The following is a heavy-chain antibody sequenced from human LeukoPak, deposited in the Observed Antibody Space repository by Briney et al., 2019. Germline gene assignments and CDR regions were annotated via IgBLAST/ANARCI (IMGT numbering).Heavy chain of an antibody. J-gene: IGHJ6*02. CDR2: ISGSGGST. CDR3: AKSPMVRGVPYYYYGMDV. Sequence: PGGSLRLSCAASGFTFSSYDMSWVRQAPGKGLEWVSAISGSGGSTYYADSVKGRFTISRDNSKNTLYLQMNSLRAEDTAVYYCAKSPMVRGVPYYYYGMDVWGQGTTVTVSS. D-gene: IGHD3-10*01. CDR1: GFTFSSYD. V-gene: IGHV3-23*01.